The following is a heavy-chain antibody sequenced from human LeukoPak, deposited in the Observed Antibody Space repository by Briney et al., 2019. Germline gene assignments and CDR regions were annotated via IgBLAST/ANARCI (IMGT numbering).Heavy chain of an antibody. CDR2: TNRDDSDT. D-gene: IGHD3-22*01. CDR3: ARSTHYFDTSGQDY. V-gene: IGHV3-74*01. Sequence: QPGGSQRLSCAASGFTFSGYWMHWVRQAPGKGLVWVSRTNRDDSDTSYADSVKGRFTISRDKAKSTLYLQMNSLRVEDTAVYYCARSTHYFDTSGQDYWGQGTLVTVSS. CDR1: GFTFSGYW. J-gene: IGHJ4*02.